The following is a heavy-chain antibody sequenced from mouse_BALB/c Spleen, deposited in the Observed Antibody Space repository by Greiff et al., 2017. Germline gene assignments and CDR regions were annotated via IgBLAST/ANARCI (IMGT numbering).Heavy chain of an antibody. D-gene: IGHD2-1*01. V-gene: IGHV3-2*02. CDR3: AYGNYPFAY. CDR1: GYSITSDYA. J-gene: IGHJ3*01. CDR2: ISYSGST. Sequence: EVKLVESGPGLVKPSQSLSLTCTVTGYSITSDYAWNWIRQFPGNKLEWMGYISYSGSTSYNPSLKSRISITRDTSKNQFFLQLNSVTTEDTATYYCAYGNYPFAYWGQGTLVTVSA.